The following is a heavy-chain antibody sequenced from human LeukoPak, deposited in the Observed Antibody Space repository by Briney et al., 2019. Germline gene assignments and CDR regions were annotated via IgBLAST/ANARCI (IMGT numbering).Heavy chain of an antibody. CDR1: GGSISSSSYY. CDR2: IYYSGST. D-gene: IGHD6-13*01. V-gene: IGHV4-39*07. CDR3: ARERSSSWQNCLDY. Sequence: SETLSLTCTVAGGSISSSSYYWGCIRQPPGKGLECIGSIYYSGSTYYNPSLKSRVTISVDTSKNQFSLKLSCVTAADTAVYYCARERSSSWQNCLDYSGQGTLVTVSS. J-gene: IGHJ4*02.